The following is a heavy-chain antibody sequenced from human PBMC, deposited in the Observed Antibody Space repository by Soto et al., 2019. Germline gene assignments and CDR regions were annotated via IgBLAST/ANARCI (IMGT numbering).Heavy chain of an antibody. CDR2: MNPNSGNT. Sequence: ASVNFSCKATGYTFTSYDINWVRQATGQGLEWMGWMNPNSGNTGYAQKFQGRVTMTRHTSISTAYMELSSLRSEDTAVYYCARSVADNNWFDPWGQGTLVTVSS. D-gene: IGHD6-19*01. J-gene: IGHJ5*02. CDR1: GYTFTSYD. CDR3: ARSVADNNWFDP. V-gene: IGHV1-8*01.